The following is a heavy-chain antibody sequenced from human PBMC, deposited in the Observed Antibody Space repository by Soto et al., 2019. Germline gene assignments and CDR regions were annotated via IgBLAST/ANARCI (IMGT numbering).Heavy chain of an antibody. CDR3: ARVLSESSSWYEYYYYYGMDV. CDR1: GYTFTSYD. V-gene: IGHV1-8*01. CDR2: MNPNSGNT. Sequence: QVQLVQSGAEVKKPGASVKVSCKASGYTFTSYDINWVRQATGQGLEWMGWMNPNSGNTGYAQKFQGRVTMTRNTSISTAYMELSSLRSEDTAVYYCARVLSESSSWYEYYYYYGMDVWGQGTTVTVSS. J-gene: IGHJ6*02. D-gene: IGHD6-13*01.